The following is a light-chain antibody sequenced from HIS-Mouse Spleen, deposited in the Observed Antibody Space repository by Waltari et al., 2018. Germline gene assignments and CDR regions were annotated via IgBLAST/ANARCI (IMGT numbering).Light chain of an antibody. V-gene: IGLV2-8*01. CDR3: SSYAGSNNL. Sequence: QSALTQPPSASGSPGQSVTISCTGTSSDVGGYNYVSWYQQHPAQAPKLMIYEVSTRPSGVPDRFSGSKSGNTASLTVSGLQAEDEADYYCSSYAGSNNLFGGGTKLTVL. CDR1: SSDVGGYNY. J-gene: IGLJ2*01. CDR2: EVS.